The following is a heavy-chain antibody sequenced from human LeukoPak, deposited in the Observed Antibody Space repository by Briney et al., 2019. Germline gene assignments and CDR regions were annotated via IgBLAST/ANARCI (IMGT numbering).Heavy chain of an antibody. CDR3: ARRGLRFLDGGVDY. J-gene: IGHJ4*02. CDR2: INHSGSN. V-gene: IGHV4-34*01. CDR1: GGSFSGYY. Sequence: SETLSLTCAVYGGSFSGYYWSWVRQPPGKGLEWVGEINHSGSNNYNPSSKRGVTTSVNKTKNQFSLKLSSVTAADTAVYYCARRGLRFLDGGVDYWGQGTLVTVSS. D-gene: IGHD3-3*01.